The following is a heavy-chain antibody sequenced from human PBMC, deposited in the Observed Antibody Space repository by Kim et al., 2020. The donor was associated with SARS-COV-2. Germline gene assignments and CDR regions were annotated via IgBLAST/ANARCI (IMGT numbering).Heavy chain of an antibody. CDR1: GGSISSGGYY. V-gene: IGHV4-31*03. CDR2: IYYSGST. CDR3: ARVWTSGVATLYWGMYV. D-gene: IGHD5-12*01. Sequence: SETLSLTCTVSGGSISSGGYYWSWIRQHPGKGLEWIGYIYYSGSTYYNPSLKSRVTISVDTSKNQFSLKLSSVTAADTAVYYCARVWTSGVATLYWGMYVWGQGTTVTVSS. J-gene: IGHJ6*02.